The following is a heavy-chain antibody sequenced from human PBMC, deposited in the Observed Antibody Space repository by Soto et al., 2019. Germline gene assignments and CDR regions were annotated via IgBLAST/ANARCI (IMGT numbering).Heavy chain of an antibody. Sequence: SETLSLTCTVSGGSISSGGYYWSWIRQPPGKGLEWIGYIYYSGSTYYNPSLKSRVTISVDTSKNQFSLKLSSVTAADTAVYYYARAYGSGSHIDYWGQGTLVTVSS. CDR2: IYYSGST. J-gene: IGHJ4*02. CDR3: ARAYGSGSHIDY. V-gene: IGHV4-30-4*01. D-gene: IGHD3-10*01. CDR1: GGSISSGGYY.